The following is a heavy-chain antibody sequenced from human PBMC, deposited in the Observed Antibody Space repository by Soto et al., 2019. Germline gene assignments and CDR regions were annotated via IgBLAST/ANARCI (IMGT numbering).Heavy chain of an antibody. V-gene: IGHV3-66*01. J-gene: IGHJ4*02. CDR2: IYRGGNT. CDR1: GLPVSDNY. CDR3: ASCHWNGPNDY. D-gene: IGHD1-1*01. Sequence: EAPLEESGGGLVQPGGSLRLSCAASGLPVSDNYMRWVRHAPGKGLEWVSVIYRGGNTYYADSVNGRFTISRDSTKNTLYLQMNSLRDEDTAVYYCASCHWNGPNDYWGQGTLVTVSS.